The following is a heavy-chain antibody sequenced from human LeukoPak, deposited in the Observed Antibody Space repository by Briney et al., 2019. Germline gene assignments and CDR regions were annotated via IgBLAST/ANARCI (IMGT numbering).Heavy chain of an antibody. CDR1: GVSISSYY. CDR2: IYISGTT. V-gene: IGHV4-4*07. J-gene: IGHJ4*02. CDR3: ARTGGYDYHIDH. Sequence: KTSETLSLSCSASGVSISSYYWSWVRQTAGKGLEWIGRIYISGTTNYNPSLNSRVTMSIDTSKNQFSLKLTSVTAADTGVYYCARTGGYDYHIDHWGQGTQVTVSS. D-gene: IGHD5-12*01.